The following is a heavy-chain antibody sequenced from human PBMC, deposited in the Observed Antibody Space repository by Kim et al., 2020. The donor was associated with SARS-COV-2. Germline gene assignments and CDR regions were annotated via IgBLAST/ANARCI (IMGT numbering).Heavy chain of an antibody. CDR1: GFTFSSYN. CDR2: ITPSSSTK. Sequence: GGSLRLSCAASGFTFSSYNMNWVRQAPGKGLEWVSYITPSSSTKFYASSVKGRFTISRDNAENSLFLQMNSLRDEDTAVYFCARAGSDWFMDNWFDRWGQGTLVTVSS. V-gene: IGHV3-48*02. D-gene: IGHD6-19*01. CDR3: ARAGSDWFMDNWFDR. J-gene: IGHJ5*02.